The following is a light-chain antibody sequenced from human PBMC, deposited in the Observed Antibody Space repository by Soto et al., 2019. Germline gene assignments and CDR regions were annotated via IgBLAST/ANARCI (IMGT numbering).Light chain of an antibody. V-gene: IGKV3-20*01. CDR3: QKYDRAPAT. CDR2: AAS. Sequence: EVVLTQSPGTVSLSPGERATLSCRASQSVTSNYLAWYQQKPGQAPRLLIYAASSRATGIPDRFSGSGSGTDFTLSISRLEPEDFAVYYCQKYDRAPATFGQGTKVDVK. CDR1: QSVTSNY. J-gene: IGKJ1*01.